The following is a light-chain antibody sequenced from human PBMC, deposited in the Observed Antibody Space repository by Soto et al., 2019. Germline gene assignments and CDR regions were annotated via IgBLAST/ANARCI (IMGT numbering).Light chain of an antibody. CDR3: QQYGSLWT. CDR2: GAS. Sequence: EIVLTQSPGTLSLSPGERATLSCRASQSVSSSYLAWYQQKPGQAPRLLIYGASSRATGIPDRFSGSWSGTDFTLTISRLEPDDFAVYYCQQYGSLWTFGQGTKVEIK. V-gene: IGKV3-20*01. CDR1: QSVSSSY. J-gene: IGKJ1*01.